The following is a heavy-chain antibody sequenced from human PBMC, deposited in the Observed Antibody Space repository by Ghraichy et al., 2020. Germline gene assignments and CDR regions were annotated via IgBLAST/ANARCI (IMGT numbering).Heavy chain of an antibody. CDR3: ARGFGEYDILTGYWYYFDY. Sequence: SETLSLTCTVSGGSISSYYWSWIRQPPGKGLEWIGYIYYSGSTNYNPSLKSRVTISVDTSKNQFSLKLSSVTAADTVVYYCARGFGEYDILTGYWYYFDYWGQGTLVTVSS. CDR2: IYYSGST. D-gene: IGHD3-9*01. V-gene: IGHV4-59*01. J-gene: IGHJ4*02. CDR1: GGSISSYY.